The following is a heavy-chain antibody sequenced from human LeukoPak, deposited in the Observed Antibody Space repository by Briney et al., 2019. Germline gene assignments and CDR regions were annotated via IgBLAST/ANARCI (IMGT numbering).Heavy chain of an antibody. CDR1: GFTFSSYS. D-gene: IGHD3-3*01. CDR3: AREKLPHDFWSGYYSGAVDP. CDR2: ISSSSSYI. Sequence: PGGSLRLSCAASGFTFSSYSMNWVRQAPGKGLEWVSSISSSSSYIYYADSVKGRFTISRDNAKNSLYLHMNSLRAEDTAMYYCAREKLPHDFWSGYYSGAVDPWGQGTQVTVSS. J-gene: IGHJ5*02. V-gene: IGHV3-21*01.